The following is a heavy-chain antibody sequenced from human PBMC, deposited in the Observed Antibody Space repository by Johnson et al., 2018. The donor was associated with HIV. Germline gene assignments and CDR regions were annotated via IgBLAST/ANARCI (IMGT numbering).Heavy chain of an antibody. Sequence: QMQLVESGGGLVKPGGSLRLSCAASGFTFSDYYMSWIRQAPGKGLEWVSYISSSGSTIYYADSVKGRFTISRDNAKNSRNLQMKSLRAEDTAVYYCAKGRSGTTASIDAFDIWGQGTLVMVSS. CDR1: GFTFSDYY. D-gene: IGHD1-7*01. CDR3: AKGRSGTTASIDAFDI. V-gene: IGHV3-11*04. CDR2: ISSSGSTI. J-gene: IGHJ3*02.